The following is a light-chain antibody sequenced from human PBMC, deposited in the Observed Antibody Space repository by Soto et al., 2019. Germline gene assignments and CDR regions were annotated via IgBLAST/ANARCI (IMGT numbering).Light chain of an antibody. J-gene: IGKJ1*01. Sequence: EIVLTQSPGTLSLSPGERATLYCRASQSVSSTHLAWYQQRPGQAPRLFIHGASSRATGIPDRFSGSGSGTDFTLTISRLEPEDFAVYYCQQYDFSARTWTLGPGTKVDIK. CDR2: GAS. CDR3: QQYDFSARTWT. V-gene: IGKV3-20*01. CDR1: QSVSSTH.